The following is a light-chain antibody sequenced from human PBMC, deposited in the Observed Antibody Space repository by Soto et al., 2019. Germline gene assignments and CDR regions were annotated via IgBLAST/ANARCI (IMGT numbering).Light chain of an antibody. V-gene: IGLV3-9*01. CDR2: RDS. CDR3: QVWDSSTV. CDR1: NNGSKN. Sequence: SSELTQPLSVSVALGQTARITCGGNNNGSKNVHWYQQKPGQAPVLVIYRDSNRPSGIPERFSGSNSGNTATLTISRAQAGDEADYYCQVWDSSTVFGGGTKVTVL. J-gene: IGLJ3*02.